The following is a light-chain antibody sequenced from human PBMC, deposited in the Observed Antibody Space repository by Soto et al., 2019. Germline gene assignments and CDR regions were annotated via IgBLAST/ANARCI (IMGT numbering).Light chain of an antibody. CDR1: HSVSSSY. CDR3: QQYGSSPQYT. CDR2: GAS. J-gene: IGKJ2*01. V-gene: IGKV3-20*01. Sequence: EIVLTQSPGTLSLSPGERATLSCRASHSVSSSYLAWYQQKPGQAPRLLIYGASSRATGIPDRFSGSGSGTAFSLTISRLEPEDFAVYYCQQYGSSPQYTFGQGTQLEIK.